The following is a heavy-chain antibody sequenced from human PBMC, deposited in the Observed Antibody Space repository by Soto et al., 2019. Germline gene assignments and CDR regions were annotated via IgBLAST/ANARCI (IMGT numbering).Heavy chain of an antibody. J-gene: IGHJ4*02. Sequence: PSGTLSLTCAVYGGSFSVYYLSWIRQPQGKGLEWIGGINHSGSTNYNPSFKSRVTISVDTSKNQFSLKLSSVTAADTAVYYCARYPLHSNQAHYFDYWGQGTLVTVSS. D-gene: IGHD4-4*01. V-gene: IGHV4-34*01. CDR2: INHSGST. CDR3: ARYPLHSNQAHYFDY. CDR1: GGSFSVYY.